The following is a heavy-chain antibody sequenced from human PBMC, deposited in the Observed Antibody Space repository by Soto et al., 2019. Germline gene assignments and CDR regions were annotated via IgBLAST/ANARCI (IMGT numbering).Heavy chain of an antibody. V-gene: IGHV3-21*01. CDR2: ISSSSSYI. D-gene: IGHD3-3*01. J-gene: IGHJ4*02. CDR3: ASTQDYDFWSGYYKFDY. Sequence: RLSCAASGFTFSSYSMNWVRQAPGKGLEWVSSISSSSSYIYYADSVKGRFTISRDNAKNSLYLQMNSLRAEDTAVYYCASTQDYDFWSGYYKFDYWGQGTLVTVS. CDR1: GFTFSSYS.